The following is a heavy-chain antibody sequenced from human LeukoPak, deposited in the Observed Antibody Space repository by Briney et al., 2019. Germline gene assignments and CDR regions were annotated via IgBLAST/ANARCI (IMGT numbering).Heavy chain of an antibody. CDR3: ARAWIFGVVINDYYYMDV. CDR1: GGSFSGYY. Sequence: PSETLSLTCAVYGGSFSGYYWNWIRQPPGKGLEWIGEINHSGSTNYNPSLKSRVTISVDTSKNQFSLKLSSVTAADTAVYYCARAWIFGVVINDYYYMDVWGKGTTVTVSS. CDR2: INHSGST. D-gene: IGHD3-3*01. V-gene: IGHV4-34*01. J-gene: IGHJ6*03.